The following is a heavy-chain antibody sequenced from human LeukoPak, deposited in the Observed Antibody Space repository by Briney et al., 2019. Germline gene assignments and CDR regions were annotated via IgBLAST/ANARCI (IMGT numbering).Heavy chain of an antibody. CDR2: IYPGDSDT. V-gene: IGHV5-51*01. D-gene: IGHD3-22*01. CDR3: ARQGTLFDDSSGYHNWFDP. CDR1: GYSFTSYW. J-gene: IGHJ5*02. Sequence: GESLKISCKGSGYSFTSYWIGWVRQMPGKGLEWMGIIYPGDSDTRYSPSFQGQVTISADKSISTAYLQWSSLKASDTAMYYCARQGTLFDDSSGYHNWFDPWGQGTLVTVSS.